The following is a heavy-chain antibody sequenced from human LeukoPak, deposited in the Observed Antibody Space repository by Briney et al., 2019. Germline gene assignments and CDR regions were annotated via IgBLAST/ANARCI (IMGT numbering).Heavy chain of an antibody. CDR3: AREYSRSWPYFDY. V-gene: IGHV4-59*12. CDR2: VYHTGNT. D-gene: IGHD6-13*01. J-gene: IGHJ4*02. CDR1: VGSTNRDS. Sequence: PSETLSPTCSVSVGSTNRDSSSWIRQPPGKGLEWIGYVYHTGNTNYNPSLTSRVTISVDTSRNQFSLRLSSVAAADTAMYYCAREYSRSWPYFDYWGQGTLVTVSS.